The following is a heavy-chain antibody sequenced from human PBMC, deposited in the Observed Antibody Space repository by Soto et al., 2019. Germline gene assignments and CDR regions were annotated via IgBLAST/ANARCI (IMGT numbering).Heavy chain of an antibody. CDR2: INQSGST. J-gene: IGHJ4*02. CDR3: ARTYSSSWSPFEY. CDR1: GGSFSGYY. D-gene: IGHD6-13*01. Sequence: QVQLQQWGAGLLKPSETLSLTCAVYGGSFSGYYWSWIRQPPGKGLEWIGEINQSGSTNYNPSLTIRVTRSVDTSKNQFSLQLSSVTAADTAVYYCARTYSSSWSPFEYWGQGALVTVSS. V-gene: IGHV4-34*01.